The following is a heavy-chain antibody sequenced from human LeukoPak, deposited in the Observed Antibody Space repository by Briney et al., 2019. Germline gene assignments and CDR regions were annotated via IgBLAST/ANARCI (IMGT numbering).Heavy chain of an antibody. CDR3: ARAASSGYDSTQHFDY. J-gene: IGHJ4*02. CDR1: GDSVSSNSAA. CDR2: IYYRSKWYN. Sequence: SQTLSLTCAISGDSVSSNSAAWNWIRQSPSRGLEWLGRIYYRSKWYNDYAVSVKSRITINPDTSKNQFSLQLNSVTPEDTAVYYCARAASSGYDSTQHFDYWGQGTLVTVSS. V-gene: IGHV6-1*01. D-gene: IGHD5-12*01.